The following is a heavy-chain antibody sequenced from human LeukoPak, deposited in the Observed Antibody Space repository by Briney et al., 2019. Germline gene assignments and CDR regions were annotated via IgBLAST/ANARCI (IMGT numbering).Heavy chain of an antibody. J-gene: IGHJ4*02. Sequence: PSETLSLTCTVSGGPISSYYWSWIRQPPGKGLEWIGYIYYSGSTNYNPSLKSRVTISVDTSKNQFSLKLSSVTAADTAVYYCARAKPPYSSGWYFSFDYWGQGTLVTVSS. CDR1: GGPISSYY. CDR3: ARAKPPYSSGWYFSFDY. CDR2: IYYSGST. D-gene: IGHD6-19*01. V-gene: IGHV4-59*08.